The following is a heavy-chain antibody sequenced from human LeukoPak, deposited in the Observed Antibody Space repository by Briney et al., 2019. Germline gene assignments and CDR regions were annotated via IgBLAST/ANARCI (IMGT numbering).Heavy chain of an antibody. CDR3: VGTKYNDSPVLSN. CDR2: IYSSGDI. J-gene: IGHJ4*02. Sequence: SETLSLTCAVSGGSVNGYYWSWIRQTPGMGLEWIGYIYSSGDINYNPSLTSRLTMSVDTSNNQVSLKLSSVTAADTAVYYCVGTKYNDSPVLSNWGQGSLVTVSS. CDR1: GGSVNGYY. V-gene: IGHV4-59*02. D-gene: IGHD1-1*01.